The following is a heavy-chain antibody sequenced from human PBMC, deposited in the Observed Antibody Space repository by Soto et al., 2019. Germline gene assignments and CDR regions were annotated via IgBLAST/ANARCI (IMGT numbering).Heavy chain of an antibody. J-gene: IGHJ4*02. CDR1: GFTFSNAW. D-gene: IGHD3-9*01. V-gene: IGHV3-15*01. CDR3: TTDYDILTGVDY. CDR2: IKSKTDGGTT. Sequence: GGSLRLSCAASGFTFSNAWMSWVRQAPGKGLEWVGRIKSKTDGGTTDYAAPVKGRFTISRDDSKNTLYLQMNSLKTEDTAVYYCTTDYDILTGVDYWGQGTLVTVSS.